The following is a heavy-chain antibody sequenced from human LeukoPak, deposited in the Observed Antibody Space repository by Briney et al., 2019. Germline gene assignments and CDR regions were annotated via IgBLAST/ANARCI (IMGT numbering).Heavy chain of an antibody. CDR3: ARGRDYSDY. CDR1: GFAFTSYW. V-gene: IGHV3-7*01. CDR2: INQDGSGK. Sequence: GGSLRLSCAASGFAFTSYWMKWVRQAPGKGLEWVANINQDGSGKYYVNSVKGRFTISRDNAENSLSLQMNSLRAEDTAVYYCARGRDYSDYWGQGTLVTVSS. J-gene: IGHJ4*02.